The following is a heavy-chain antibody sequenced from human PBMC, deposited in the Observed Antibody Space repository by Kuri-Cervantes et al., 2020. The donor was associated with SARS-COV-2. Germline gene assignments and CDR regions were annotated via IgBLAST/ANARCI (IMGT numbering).Heavy chain of an antibody. CDR3: ARHDRDDYGLYFDY. V-gene: IGHV4-39*01. CDR1: GGSISSSSYY. D-gene: IGHD4-17*01. J-gene: IGHJ4*02. CDR2: IYYSGST. Sequence: SETLSLTCTVSGGSISSSSYYWGWIRQPPGEGLEWIGSIYYSGSTYYNPSLKSRVTISVDTSKNQFSLKLSSVTAADTAVYYCARHDRDDYGLYFDYWGQGTLVTVSS.